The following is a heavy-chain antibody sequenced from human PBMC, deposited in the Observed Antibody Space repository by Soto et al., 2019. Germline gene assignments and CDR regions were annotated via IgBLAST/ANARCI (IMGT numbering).Heavy chain of an antibody. D-gene: IGHD3-16*01. CDR1: GGSISISTYY. V-gene: IGHV4-39*01. Sequence: PSETLSLSCTVSGGSISISTYYWGWIRQPPGKGLEWIGCMYYSGSSYYNSSLKSRVTISLDTSKNQFSLKLRSVTAADTAVYYCARMFCDTFWGGGPLYFDYWGQGTLVTVSS. CDR2: MYYSGSS. J-gene: IGHJ4*02. CDR3: ARMFCDTFWGGGPLYFDY.